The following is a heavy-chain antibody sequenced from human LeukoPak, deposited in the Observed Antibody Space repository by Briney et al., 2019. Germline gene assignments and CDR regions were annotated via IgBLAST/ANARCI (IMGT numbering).Heavy chain of an antibody. Sequence: ASVKVSCKASGYTFTAYYVHWVRQAPGQGLEWMGWITPNSGDTKYVQKFQGRVTMTRDTSISTAYMELSRLRSDDTAVYYCATRTPIAAAVEVWGQGTLVTVSS. CDR2: ITPNSGDT. J-gene: IGHJ4*02. D-gene: IGHD6-13*01. CDR1: GYTFTAYY. CDR3: ATRTPIAAAVEV. V-gene: IGHV1-2*02.